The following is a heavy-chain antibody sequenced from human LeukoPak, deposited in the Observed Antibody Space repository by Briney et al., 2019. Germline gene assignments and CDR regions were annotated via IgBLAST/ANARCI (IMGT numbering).Heavy chain of an antibody. J-gene: IGHJ5*02. D-gene: IGHD3-3*01. V-gene: IGHV1-8*01. Sequence: ASVKVSCKAFGDTFTSYDINWVRQATGQGLVWMGWMNPKSGNTGYAQKFQGRVTMTRNTSTSTAYMELSSLRSEDTAVYYCARPGTNFGINWFDPWGQGTLVTVSS. CDR3: ARPGTNFGINWFDP. CDR2: MNPKSGNT. CDR1: GDTFTSYD.